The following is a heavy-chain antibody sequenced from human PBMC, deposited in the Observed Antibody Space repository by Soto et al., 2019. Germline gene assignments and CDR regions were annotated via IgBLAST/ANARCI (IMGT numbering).Heavy chain of an antibody. CDR1: GGSISSGDYY. CDR3: ARLGLTGPPVQYHHYGLDV. Sequence: PSETLSLTCTVSGGSISSGDYYWSWIRQPPGKGLEWIGYIYYSGSTYYNPSLKSRVTISVDTSKHQFPLKLSSVAAADTAVYFCARLGLTGPPVQYHHYGLDVWGQGATVTVSS. J-gene: IGHJ6*02. D-gene: IGHD3-9*01. CDR2: IYYSGST. V-gene: IGHV4-30-4*01.